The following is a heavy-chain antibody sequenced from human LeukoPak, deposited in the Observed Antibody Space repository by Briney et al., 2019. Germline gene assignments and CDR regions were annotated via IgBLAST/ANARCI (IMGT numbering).Heavy chain of an antibody. CDR3: AKRGPILYPTYGMDV. V-gene: IGHV3-30*18. D-gene: IGHD2-8*01. Sequence: GGSLRLSCAASGFTFSSYGMHWVRQAPGKGLEWVAVISYDGSNKYYADSVKGRFTISRDNSKNTLYLQMNSLRAEDTAVYYCAKRGPILYPTYGMDVWGQGTTVTVSS. J-gene: IGHJ6*02. CDR2: ISYDGSNK. CDR1: GFTFSSYG.